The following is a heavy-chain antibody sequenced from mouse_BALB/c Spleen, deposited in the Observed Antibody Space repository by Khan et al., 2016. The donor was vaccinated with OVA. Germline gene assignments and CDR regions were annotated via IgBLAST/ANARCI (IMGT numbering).Heavy chain of an antibody. Sequence: VQLQQSGAELVKPGASVKLSYTASGFNIKDTYMHWVKQRPEEGLEWIGKIDPANGNTKYDPKFQGKATITADTSSNTAYLQLSSLTSEDTAVYYGARTYDGTMDYWGQGTSVTVSS. CDR2: IDPANGNT. D-gene: IGHD2-14*01. J-gene: IGHJ4*01. CDR3: ARTYDGTMDY. V-gene: IGHV14-3*02. CDR1: GFNIKDTY.